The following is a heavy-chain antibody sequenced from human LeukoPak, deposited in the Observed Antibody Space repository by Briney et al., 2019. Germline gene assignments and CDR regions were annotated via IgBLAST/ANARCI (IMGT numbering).Heavy chain of an antibody. CDR2: ISSSSSYI. D-gene: IGHD3-22*01. CDR1: GVTFSSYS. Sequence: GGSLRLSCAASGVTFSSYSMNWVRQAPGNGLEWVSSISSSSSYIYYAAYVKGRFTIPRDNSKNTLYLQMNSLRAEDTAVYSCAKVHHIVVITSFFDYWGQGTLVTVSS. CDR3: AKVHHIVVITSFFDY. V-gene: IGHV3-21*04. J-gene: IGHJ4*02.